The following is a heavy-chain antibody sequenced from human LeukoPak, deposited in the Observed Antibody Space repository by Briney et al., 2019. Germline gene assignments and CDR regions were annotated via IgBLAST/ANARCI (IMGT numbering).Heavy chain of an antibody. J-gene: IGHJ4*02. V-gene: IGHV4-61*02. Sequence: SETLSLTCTVSGGSISSGSYYWSWIRQPAGKGLEWIGRIYTSGSTNYNPSLKSRVTISVDTSKNQFSLKLSSVTAADTAVYYCAREKFGVSFDSWGQGTLVTVSS. CDR2: IYTSGST. D-gene: IGHD3-10*01. CDR1: GGSISSGSYY. CDR3: AREKFGVSFDS.